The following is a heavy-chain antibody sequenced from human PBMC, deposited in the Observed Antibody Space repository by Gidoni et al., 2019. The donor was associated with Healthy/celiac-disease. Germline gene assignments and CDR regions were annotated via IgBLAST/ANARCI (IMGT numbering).Heavy chain of an antibody. CDR1: GRSISSYY. V-gene: IGHV4-59*01. CDR2: IYYSGST. D-gene: IGHD3-3*01. CDR3: ARDIHDFWSGYPDAFDI. J-gene: IGHJ3*02. Sequence: QVQLQESGPGLVKPSETLSLTCTVSGRSISSYYWSWIRQPPGKGLEWMGYIYYSGSTNYKPSLKSRVTISVDTSKNQFSLKLSSVTAADTAVYYCARDIHDFWSGYPDAFDIWGQGTMVTVSS.